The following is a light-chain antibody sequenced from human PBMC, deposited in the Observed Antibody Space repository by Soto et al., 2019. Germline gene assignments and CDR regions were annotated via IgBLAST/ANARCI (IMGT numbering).Light chain of an antibody. Sequence: QSALTQPASVSGSPGQSITISCTGTSSDVGGYNYVSWYQQHPGKAPKLMIYDVSYRPSGVSNRFSGSKSGNTASLTISGLQDEDEADYYCNSYTSSSTLVFGSGTKVTVL. J-gene: IGLJ1*01. CDR3: NSYTSSSTLV. V-gene: IGLV2-14*01. CDR2: DVS. CDR1: SSDVGGYNY.